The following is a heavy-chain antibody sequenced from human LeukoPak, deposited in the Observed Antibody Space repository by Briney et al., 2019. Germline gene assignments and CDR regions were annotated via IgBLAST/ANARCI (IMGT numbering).Heavy chain of an antibody. CDR3: ARDVSTQYYYGSGTDSDY. D-gene: IGHD3-10*01. CDR1: GGSFSGYY. V-gene: IGHV4-34*01. J-gene: IGHJ4*02. CDR2: INHSGST. Sequence: SETLSLTCAVYGGSFSGYYWSWIRQPPGKGLEWIGEINHSGSTNYNPSLKSRVTISVDTSKNQFSLKLSSVTAADTAVYYCARDVSTQYYYGSGTDSDYWGQGTLVTVSS.